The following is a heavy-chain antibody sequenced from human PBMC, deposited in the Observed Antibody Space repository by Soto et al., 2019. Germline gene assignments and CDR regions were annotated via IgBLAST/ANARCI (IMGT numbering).Heavy chain of an antibody. Sequence: EVQLVESGGGLVKPGGSLRLSCAASGFTFSSYSMNWVRQAPGKGLEWVSSISSSSSYIYYADSVKGRFTISRDNAKNTLYLQMNSLRAEDTAVYYCARTQDGGVVVSAARASYYYYGMDVWVQGTTVTVSS. J-gene: IGHJ6*02. V-gene: IGHV3-21*06. CDR3: ARTQDGGVVVSAARASYYYYGMDV. CDR2: ISSSSSYI. CDR1: GFTFSSYS. D-gene: IGHD2-2*01.